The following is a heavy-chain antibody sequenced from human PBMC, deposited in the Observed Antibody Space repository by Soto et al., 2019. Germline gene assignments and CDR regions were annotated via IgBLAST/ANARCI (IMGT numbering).Heavy chain of an antibody. Sequence: EVQLLESGGGLVRPGGSLRLSCGASGFTFRNYAMTWVRQAPGKGLEWVSGISGSGAYTNYADSVKGRFTISRDNSKDTLFLQMHNLRADDTAVYYCAKSTLFAVVFGWVDPWGQGPLVTVSS. CDR2: ISGSGAYT. D-gene: IGHD3-3*01. CDR1: GFTFRNYA. J-gene: IGHJ5*02. V-gene: IGHV3-23*01. CDR3: AKSTLFAVVFGWVDP.